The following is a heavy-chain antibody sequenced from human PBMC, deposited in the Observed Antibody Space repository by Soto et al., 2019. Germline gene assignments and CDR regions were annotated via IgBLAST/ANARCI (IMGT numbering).Heavy chain of an antibody. CDR1: GYTFTSYY. D-gene: IGHD3-22*01. CDR2: INPSGGST. V-gene: IGHV1-46*01. J-gene: IGHJ4*02. Sequence: QVQLVQSGAEVKKPGASVKVSCKASGYTFTSYYMHWVRQAPGQGLEWMGIINPSGGSTSYAQKFQGRATMTRDTSTSTVHRERSSLRSEDTAVYYCARESRHDSSGYYLIFDYWGQGTLVTVSS. CDR3: ARESRHDSSGYYLIFDY.